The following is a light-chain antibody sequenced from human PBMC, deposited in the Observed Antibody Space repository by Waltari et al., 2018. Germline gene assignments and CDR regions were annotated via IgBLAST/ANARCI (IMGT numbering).Light chain of an antibody. CDR3: QHYSSYPYT. CDR1: QSVSHW. CDR2: KAS. J-gene: IGKJ2*01. V-gene: IGKV1-5*03. Sequence: EIQLTQSTSTLSASVGDRVTITCRASQSVSHWLSWYQEQPGKAPKLLIYKASGLENGVPSRFSGSGSETEFSLTISGLQPDDFATYYCQHYSSYPYTFGQGTRLEIK.